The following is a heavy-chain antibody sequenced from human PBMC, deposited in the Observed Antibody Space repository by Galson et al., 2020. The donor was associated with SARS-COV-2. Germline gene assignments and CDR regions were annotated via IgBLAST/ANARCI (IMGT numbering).Heavy chain of an antibody. CDR3: AKEYYSDSSGYYYPPTIDY. J-gene: IGHJ4*02. D-gene: IGHD3-22*01. CDR2: ISYDGSNK. CDR1: GFTFSSYG. V-gene: IGHV3-30*18. Sequence: QLGESLKISCAASGFTFSSYGMHWVRQAPGKGLEWVAVISYDGSNKYYADSVKGRFTISRDNSKNTLYLQMNSLRAEDTAVYYCAKEYYSDSSGYYYPPTIDYWGQGTLVTVSS.